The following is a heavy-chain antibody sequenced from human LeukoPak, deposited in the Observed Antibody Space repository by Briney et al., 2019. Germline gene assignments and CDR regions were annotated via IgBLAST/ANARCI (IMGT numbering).Heavy chain of an antibody. CDR2: VHVSRNT. D-gene: IGHD3-22*01. J-gene: IGHJ3*02. CDR1: GGSISNHY. Sequence: SETLSLTCSVSGGSISNHYWSWIRQSPGKGLEWIGHVHVSRNTNYNRSLRSRVTLLVDMSKNQFSLKLNSVTAADTAVYYCARDTYYYDNNDDYEDVFDIWGQGTMVTVSS. CDR3: ARDTYYYDNNDDYEDVFDI. V-gene: IGHV4-59*11.